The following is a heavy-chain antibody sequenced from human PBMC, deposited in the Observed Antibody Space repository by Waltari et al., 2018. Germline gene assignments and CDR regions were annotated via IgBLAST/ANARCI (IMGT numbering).Heavy chain of an antibody. Sequence: QVQLVQSGAEVKKSGASVKVSCKASGYTFTSYDINWVRQATGQGLEWMGWMNPISGTTGYAQKCEGRMTITRNTAKNTTYMELRSLRSEGAAVYDWSSSAPAPFGEVIAIDYWGQGTLVTVSS. D-gene: IGHD3-16*01. J-gene: IGHJ4*02. CDR3: SSSAPAPFGEVIAIDY. CDR1: GYTFTSYD. CDR2: MNPISGTT. V-gene: IGHV1-8*02.